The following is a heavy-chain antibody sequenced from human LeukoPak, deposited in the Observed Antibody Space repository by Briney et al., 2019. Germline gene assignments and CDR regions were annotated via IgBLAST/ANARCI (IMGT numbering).Heavy chain of an antibody. D-gene: IGHD3-16*01. Sequence: PSETLSLTCTVSGGSISSGGYYWSWIRQHPGKGLEWIGYIYYSGSTYYNPSLKSRATISVDTSKNQFSLKLSSVTAADTAVYYCARERENGNWFDPWGQGTLVTVSS. V-gene: IGHV4-31*03. J-gene: IGHJ5*02. CDR1: GGSISSGGYY. CDR2: IYYSGST. CDR3: ARERENGNWFDP.